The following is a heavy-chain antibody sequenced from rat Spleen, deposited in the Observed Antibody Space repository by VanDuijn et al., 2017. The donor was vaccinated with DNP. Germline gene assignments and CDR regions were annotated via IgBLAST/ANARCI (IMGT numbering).Heavy chain of an antibody. CDR1: GFTFSDYN. V-gene: IGHV5-7*01. D-gene: IGHD5-1*01. Sequence: EVQLVESGGGLVQPGRSLKLSCAASGFTFSDYNMAWVRQAPKKGLEWVATISYDGSSTYYRDSVKGRFTISRDNAKSTLYLQMDSLRSEDTATYYCARHDWENWGQGVMVTVSS. J-gene: IGHJ2*01. CDR2: ISYDGSST. CDR3: ARHDWEN.